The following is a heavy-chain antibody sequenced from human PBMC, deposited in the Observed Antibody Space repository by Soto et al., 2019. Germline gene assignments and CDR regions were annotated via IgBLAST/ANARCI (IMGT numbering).Heavy chain of an antibody. CDR1: GGSISSYY. CDR2: IYYSGST. Sequence: PSETLSLTCTVSGGSISSYYWSWIRQPPGKGLEWIGYIYYSGSTNYNPSLKSRVTISVDTSKNQFSLKLSSVTAADTAVYYCARHRYYTYMDVWGKGTTVTVSS. CDR3: ARHRYYTYMDV. V-gene: IGHV4-59*08. J-gene: IGHJ6*03. D-gene: IGHD3-3*01.